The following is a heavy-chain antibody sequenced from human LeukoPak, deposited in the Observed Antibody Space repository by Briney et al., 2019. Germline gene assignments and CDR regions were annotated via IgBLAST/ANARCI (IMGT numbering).Heavy chain of an antibody. D-gene: IGHD3-22*01. J-gene: IGHJ4*02. CDR3: AKDLREYYYDSSGYYYGY. CDR2: ISSTSGTM. Sequence: GGSLRLSCAASGFTFSSYSMNWVRQAPGKGLEWISYISSTSGTMYYADSVQGRFTISRDNAKNSLYLQMNSLRADDTAVYYCAKDLREYYYDSSGYYYGYWGQGTLVTVSS. V-gene: IGHV3-48*01. CDR1: GFTFSSYS.